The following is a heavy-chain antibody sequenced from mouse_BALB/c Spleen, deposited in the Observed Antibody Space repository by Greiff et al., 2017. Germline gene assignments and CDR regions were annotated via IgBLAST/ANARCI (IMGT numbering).Heavy chain of an antibody. CDR2: ISYSGST. D-gene: IGHD1-1*01. V-gene: IGHV3-2*02. J-gene: IGHJ1*01. CDR1: GYSITSDYA. CDR3: ARSYGYWYFDV. Sequence: DVQLQESGPGLVKPSQSLSLTCTVTGYSITSDYAWNWIRQFPGNKLEWMGYISYSGSTSYNPSLKSRISITRDTSKNQFFLQLNSVTTEDTATYYCARSYGYWYFDVWGAGTTVTVSS.